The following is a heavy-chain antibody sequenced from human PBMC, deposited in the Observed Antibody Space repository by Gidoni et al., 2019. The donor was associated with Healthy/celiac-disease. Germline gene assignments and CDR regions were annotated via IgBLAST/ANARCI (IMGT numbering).Heavy chain of an antibody. CDR3: ARDLPGNCSRNSCSKSGSDAFDI. Sequence: QVQLVPSGAEVKKPGSSVKVSCKASGGTFSSSAISWVRQAPGQGLEWWGGIIPIFGKANYGQKFQGRGKISADEFKSTAYMERSSLRSEEKAVYYCARDLPGNCSRNSCSKSGSDAFDIWGQGTMVTVSS. CDR2: IIPIFGKA. D-gene: IGHD2-2*01. CDR1: GGTFSSSA. J-gene: IGHJ3*02. V-gene: IGHV1-69*01.